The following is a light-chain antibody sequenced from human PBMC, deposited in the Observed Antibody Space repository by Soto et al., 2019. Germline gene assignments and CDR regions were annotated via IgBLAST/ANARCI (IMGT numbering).Light chain of an antibody. V-gene: IGLV2-14*01. CDR2: EVL. Sequence: QSALTQPASVSGSPGQSITISCTGTRSDVGLYNYVSWYQQHPGRAPKLILYEVLNRPPGVYTLFAGSQSGNTASLTISGLQAEDEADYYCSSYTSSDTLYVFGTGTKVT. CDR3: SSYTSSDTLYV. CDR1: RSDVGLYNY. J-gene: IGLJ1*01.